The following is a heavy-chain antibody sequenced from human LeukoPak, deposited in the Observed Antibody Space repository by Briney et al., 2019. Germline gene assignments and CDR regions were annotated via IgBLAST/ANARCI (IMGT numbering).Heavy chain of an antibody. J-gene: IGHJ4*02. CDR2: IYPGDSDT. CDR3: ARLSALIRGYVDY. D-gene: IGHD3-16*01. V-gene: IGHV5-51*01. CDR1: GYSFTSYW. Sequence: PGESLKLSCKGSGYSFTSYWIGWVRQMPGKGLEWMGIIYPGDSDTRYSPSFQGKVTISADKSISTAYLQWSSLKASDTAIYYCARLSALIRGYVDYWGQGTLVTVSS.